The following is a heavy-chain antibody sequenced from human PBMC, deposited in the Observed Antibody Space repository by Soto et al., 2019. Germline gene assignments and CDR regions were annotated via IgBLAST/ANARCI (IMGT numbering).Heavy chain of an antibody. Sequence: SETLSITCTVSGGSLSGYYWSWIRQSPGKGLEWIGYIYYSGSTNYNPSLKSRVTISVDTSKNQFSLKLSSVTAADTAVYYCARDLGRICCYPPCHDGIYVSGQGTTDTGSS. CDR3: ARDLGRICCYPPCHDGIYV. CDR2: IYYSGST. D-gene: IGHD2-2*01. J-gene: IGHJ6*02. V-gene: IGHV4-59*01. CDR1: GGSLSGYY.